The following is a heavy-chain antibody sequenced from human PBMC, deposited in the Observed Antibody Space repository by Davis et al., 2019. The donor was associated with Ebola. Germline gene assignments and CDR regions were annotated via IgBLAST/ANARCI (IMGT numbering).Heavy chain of an antibody. Sequence: GGSLRLSCAASGFTFSSYGMHWVRQAPGKGLEWVSYISSSGSTIYYADSVKGRFTISRDNAKNSLYLQMNSLRAEDTAVYYCARRLYGVRWYYYYGMDVWGQGTTVTVSS. CDR1: GFTFSSYG. J-gene: IGHJ6*02. D-gene: IGHD4/OR15-4a*01. CDR3: ARRLYGVRWYYYYGMDV. CDR2: ISSSGSTI. V-gene: IGHV3-48*04.